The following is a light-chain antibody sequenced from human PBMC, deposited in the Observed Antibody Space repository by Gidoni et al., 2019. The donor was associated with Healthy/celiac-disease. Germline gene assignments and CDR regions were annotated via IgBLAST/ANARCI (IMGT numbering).Light chain of an antibody. CDR1: KLGDKY. J-gene: IGLJ2*01. Sequence: SYELTQPPSVSVSPGQTASITCSGDKLGDKYACWYQQKPGQSPVLVIYQDSKRPSGIPERFSGSNSWNTATLTISGTQAMDEADYYCQAWDSSTNVVFGGGTKLTV. CDR2: QDS. V-gene: IGLV3-1*01. CDR3: QAWDSSTNVV.